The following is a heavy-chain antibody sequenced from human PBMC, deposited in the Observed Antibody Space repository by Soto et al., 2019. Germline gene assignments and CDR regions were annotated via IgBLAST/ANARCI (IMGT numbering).Heavy chain of an antibody. CDR1: GFTFISYG. CDR2: ILYDGSNK. J-gene: IGHJ4*02. Sequence: GGSLRLSCAASGFTFISYGMHGVRQAPGKGLEWVAVILYDGSNKYYADSAKGRFTISRANSKNTLYLQMNSLRAEDTAVYYCARDRVGATVFDYWGQGTLVTVSS. CDR3: ARDRVGATVFDY. D-gene: IGHD1-26*01. V-gene: IGHV3-33*01.